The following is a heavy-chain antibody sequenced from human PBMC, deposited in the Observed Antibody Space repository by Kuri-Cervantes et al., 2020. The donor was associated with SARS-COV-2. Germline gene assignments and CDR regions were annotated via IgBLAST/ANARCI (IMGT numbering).Heavy chain of an antibody. D-gene: IGHD2/OR15-2a*01. CDR1: GLTFSSYA. CDR2: ISYDGSNK. Sequence: GESLKISCAVSGLTFSSYAMHWVRQAPGKGLEWVAVISYDGSNKYYADSVKGRFTISRDNSKNTLYLQMNSRRAEDTAVYYCARAIGYYYYYGMDVWGQGTTVTVSS. J-gene: IGHJ6*02. CDR3: ARAIGYYYYYGMDV. V-gene: IGHV3-30*14.